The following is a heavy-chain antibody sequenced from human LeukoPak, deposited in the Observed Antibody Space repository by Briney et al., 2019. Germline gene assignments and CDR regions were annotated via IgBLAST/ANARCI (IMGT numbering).Heavy chain of an antibody. V-gene: IGHV3-30*02. Sequence: GGSLRLSCAGSGFTFTSYGMHWVRQAPGKGLEWVAFIRYDGSNKYYADSVKGRFTISRDNSKNTLYLQMNSLRAEDTAVYYCAQVVVAATRYFDYWGQGTLVTVSS. J-gene: IGHJ4*02. CDR3: AQVVVAATRYFDY. D-gene: IGHD2-15*01. CDR1: GFTFTSYG. CDR2: IRYDGSNK.